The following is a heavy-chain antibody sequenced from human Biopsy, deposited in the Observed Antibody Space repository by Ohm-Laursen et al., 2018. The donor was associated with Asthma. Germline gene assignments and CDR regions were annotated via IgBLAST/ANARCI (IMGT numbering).Heavy chain of an antibody. D-gene: IGHD6-19*01. CDR2: INYRGDT. CDR1: GGSFTHYF. CDR3: VRGEEVAGTYFKD. Sequence: GTLSLTCAISGGSFTHYFWMWIRPPPGKGLEWIGEINYRGDTNYNPSLESRVSISVDTSTYHFSLRLNSVTAADTAVYYCVRGEEVAGTYFKDWDQGTLVTVSA. J-gene: IGHJ1*01. V-gene: IGHV4-34*01.